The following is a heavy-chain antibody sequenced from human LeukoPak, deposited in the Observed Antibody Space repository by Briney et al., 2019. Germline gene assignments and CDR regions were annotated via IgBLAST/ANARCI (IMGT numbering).Heavy chain of an antibody. Sequence: SETLSLTCTVSGDSITSSDYYCDWIRQSPGKGLEWIGEINHSGSTNYNPSLKSRVTISVDTSKNQLSLKLSSVTAADTAVYYCARDGGLDSSGYYFDYWGQGTLVTVSS. CDR1: GDSITSSDYY. CDR3: ARDGGLDSSGYYFDY. J-gene: IGHJ4*02. CDR2: INHSGST. D-gene: IGHD3-22*01. V-gene: IGHV4-39*07.